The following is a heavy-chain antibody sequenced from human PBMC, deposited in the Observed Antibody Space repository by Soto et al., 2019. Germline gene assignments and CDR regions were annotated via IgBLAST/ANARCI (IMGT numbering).Heavy chain of an antibody. V-gene: IGHV4-39*06. CDR2: IYYSGST. J-gene: IGHJ4*02. D-gene: IGHD4-17*01. CDR1: GDSISRSSFY. CDR3: AGGTSGDYVYFDY. Sequence: SETLSLTCTVSGDSISRSSFYWGWVRQPPGKGLEWIGSIYYSGSTYYSPSLRSRVTISVDTSKNQFPLKLSSVTAADTAVYYCAGGTSGDYVYFDYWGQGTLVTVSS.